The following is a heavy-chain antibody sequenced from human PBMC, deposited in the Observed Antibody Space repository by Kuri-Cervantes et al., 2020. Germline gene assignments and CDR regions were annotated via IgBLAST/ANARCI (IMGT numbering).Heavy chain of an antibody. Sequence: SETLSLTCTVSGGSISNGDYYWSWIRQPPGKGLEWIGYIYYSGSTNYNPSLKSRVTISVDTSKNQFSLKLSSVTAADTAVYYCARDTLRSGLDYWGQGTLVTVSS. CDR1: GGSISNGDYY. CDR2: IYYSGST. J-gene: IGHJ4*02. V-gene: IGHV4-61*08. D-gene: IGHD4-17*01. CDR3: ARDTLRSGLDY.